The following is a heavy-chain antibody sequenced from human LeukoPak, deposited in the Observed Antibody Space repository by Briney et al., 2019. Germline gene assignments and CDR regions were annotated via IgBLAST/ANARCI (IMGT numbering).Heavy chain of an antibody. J-gene: IGHJ4*02. CDR1: GYSISSGYY. D-gene: IGHD1-7*01. V-gene: IGHV4-38-2*01. CDR2: FYHSGIT. Sequence: SETLSLTCAVSGYSISSGYYWGWVRQPPGKGLEWLGSFYHSGITYYNTSLRSRVIISVDTSKNQFSLKVNSVTAADTAVYYCARLGYNWNYASWYFDYWGQGTLVTVSS. CDR3: ARLGYNWNYASWYFDY.